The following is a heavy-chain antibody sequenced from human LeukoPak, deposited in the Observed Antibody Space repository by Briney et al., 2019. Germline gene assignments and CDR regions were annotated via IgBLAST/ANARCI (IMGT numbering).Heavy chain of an antibody. Sequence: GGSLRLSCAASGFTVSSNYMSWVRQAPGKGLEWVSYISSSSSTIYYADSVKGRFTISRDNAKNSLYLQMNSLRDEDTAVYYRARPHRYGDYADYWGQGTLVTVSS. CDR1: GFTVSSNY. V-gene: IGHV3-48*02. CDR2: ISSSSSTI. J-gene: IGHJ4*02. CDR3: ARPHRYGDYADY. D-gene: IGHD4-17*01.